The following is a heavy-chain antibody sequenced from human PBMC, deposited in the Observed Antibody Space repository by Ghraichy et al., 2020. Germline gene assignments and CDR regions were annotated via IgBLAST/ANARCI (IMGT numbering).Heavy chain of an antibody. CDR2: ISGSGGST. Sequence: GGSLRLSCAASGFTFSSYAMSWVRQAPGKGLEWVSAISGSGGSTYYADSVKGRFTISRDNSKNTLYLQMNSLRAEDTAVYYCAKGATYYYDSSGYPPLFYWGQGTLVTVSS. J-gene: IGHJ4*02. CDR3: AKGATYYYDSSGYPPLFY. D-gene: IGHD3-22*01. CDR1: GFTFSSYA. V-gene: IGHV3-23*01.